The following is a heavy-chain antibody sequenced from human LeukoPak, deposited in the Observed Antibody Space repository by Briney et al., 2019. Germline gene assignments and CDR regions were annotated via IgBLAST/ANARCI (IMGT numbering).Heavy chain of an antibody. D-gene: IGHD2-21*02. Sequence: PSEALSLTCTVSGGSISSYYWSWIRQPPGKGLEWIGYIYYSGSTNYNPSLKSRVTISVDTSKNQFSLKLSSVTAADTAVYYCASGGRVTSLDYWGQGTLVTVSS. CDR1: GGSISSYY. V-gene: IGHV4-59*08. CDR2: IYYSGST. CDR3: ASGGRVTSLDY. J-gene: IGHJ4*02.